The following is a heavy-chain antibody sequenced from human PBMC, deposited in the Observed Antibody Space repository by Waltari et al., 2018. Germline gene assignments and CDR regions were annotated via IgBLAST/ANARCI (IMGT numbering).Heavy chain of an antibody. CDR1: GFTLSSYW. V-gene: IGHV3-7*01. Sequence: EVQLVESGGGLFRPGGSLSLSCAASGFTLSSYWMSWVRQAPGKGLEWVANIKKDGSEEYYVDSVRGRFTISRDNAKNSLYLQMNSLRPEDTAVYYCARDQWFAFDIWGQGTMVTVSS. CDR3: ARDQWFAFDI. CDR2: IKKDGSEE. D-gene: IGHD3-22*01. J-gene: IGHJ3*02.